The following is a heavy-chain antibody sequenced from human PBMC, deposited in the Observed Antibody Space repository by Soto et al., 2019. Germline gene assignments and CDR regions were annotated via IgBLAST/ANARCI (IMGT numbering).Heavy chain of an antibody. Sequence: GGSLRLSCAASGFTFSSYGMHWVRQAPGKGLEWVAVISYDGSNKYYADSVKGRFTISRDNSKNTLYLQMNSLRAEDTAVYYCAKDRFAGIAVAGTFFDYYGMDVWGQGTTVTVSS. D-gene: IGHD6-19*01. CDR3: AKDRFAGIAVAGTFFDYYGMDV. CDR1: GFTFSSYG. V-gene: IGHV3-30*18. CDR2: ISYDGSNK. J-gene: IGHJ6*02.